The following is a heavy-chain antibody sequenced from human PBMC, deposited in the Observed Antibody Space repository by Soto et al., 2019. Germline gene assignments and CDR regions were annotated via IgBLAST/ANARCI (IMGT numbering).Heavy chain of an antibody. J-gene: IGHJ4*02. CDR1: GYTFTSYA. Sequence: QVQLVQSGAEVKKHGASVKVSCKASGYTFTSYAMPWVRQAPGQRLEWMGWINAGNGNTKYSQKFQGRVTITRDTSASTAYMERSSLRSEATAVYYCARVIGGLYYFDYWGQGTLVTVSS. D-gene: IGHD3-16*01. CDR2: INAGNGNT. CDR3: ARVIGGLYYFDY. V-gene: IGHV1-3*01.